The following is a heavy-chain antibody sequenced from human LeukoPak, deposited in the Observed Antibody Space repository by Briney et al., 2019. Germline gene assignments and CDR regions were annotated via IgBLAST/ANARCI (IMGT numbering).Heavy chain of an antibody. CDR3: ARQTGSGLFILP. V-gene: IGHV4-39*01. CDR2: IYYSGNT. J-gene: IGHJ4*02. D-gene: IGHD3/OR15-3a*01. CDR1: SVSISSSNSY. Sequence: SETLSLTCTVSSVSISSSNSYWDWIRQPPGEGLEWIGSIYYSGNTYYNASLKSQVSISIDTSKNQFSLKLTSVTAADTAVYYCARQTGSGLFILPGGQGTLVTVSS.